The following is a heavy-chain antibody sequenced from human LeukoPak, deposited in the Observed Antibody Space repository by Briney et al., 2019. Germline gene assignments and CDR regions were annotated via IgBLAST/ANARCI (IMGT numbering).Heavy chain of an antibody. CDR1: GGSISSGGYS. Sequence: PSQTLSLTCAVSGGSISSGGYSWSWIRQPPGKGLEWIGSIYHSGSTYYNPSLKRRVTISVDTSKNQCSLKLSSVTAADTAVYYCARVGSSQSPDYWGQGTLVTVSS. V-gene: IGHV4-30-2*03. J-gene: IGHJ4*02. CDR3: ARVGSSQSPDY. CDR2: IYHSGST. D-gene: IGHD6-13*01.